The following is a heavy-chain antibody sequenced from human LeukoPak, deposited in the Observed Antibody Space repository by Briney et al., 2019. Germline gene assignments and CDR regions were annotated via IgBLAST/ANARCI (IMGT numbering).Heavy chain of an antibody. D-gene: IGHD3-3*01. CDR3: AEYDFWSGYSV. CDR1: GFTFSDYY. Sequence: GGSLRLSCAASGFTFSDYYMSWIRQAPGKGLEWVSYISSSGSTIYYADSVKGRFTISRDNAKNSLYLQMNSLRAEDMAVYYCAEYDFWSGYSVWGQGTLVTVSS. J-gene: IGHJ4*02. CDR2: ISSSGSTI. V-gene: IGHV3-11*04.